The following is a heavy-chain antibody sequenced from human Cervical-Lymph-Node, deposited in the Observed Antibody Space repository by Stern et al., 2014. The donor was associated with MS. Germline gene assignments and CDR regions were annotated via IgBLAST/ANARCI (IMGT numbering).Heavy chain of an antibody. CDR2: IIPMFGMS. D-gene: IGHD3-16*02. CDR3: ARATSDYIWGTYRFLDS. V-gene: IGHV1-69*01. CDR1: GGTISNYI. J-gene: IGHJ4*02. Sequence: VQLVQSGAEVKKPGSSVKVSCKASGGTISNYIVGWVRQAPGQGLAWMGGIIPMFGMSNYADKFHDRVTITADESTSTAYLDLSSLRSEDTAVYYCARATSDYIWGTYRFLDSWGQGTLVIVSS.